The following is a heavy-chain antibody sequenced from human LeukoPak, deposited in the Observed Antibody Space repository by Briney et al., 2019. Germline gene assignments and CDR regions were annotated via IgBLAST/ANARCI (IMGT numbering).Heavy chain of an antibody. D-gene: IGHD3-3*01. V-gene: IGHV3-23*01. J-gene: IGHJ4*02. CDR3: AKSHYDFWSGYYPIDY. CDR2: ISGSGGST. Sequence: GGSLRLSCAASGFTFSIYAMSWVRQAPGKGLEWVSAISGSGGSTYYADSVKGRFTISRDNSKNTLYLQMDSLRAEDTAVYYCAKSHYDFWSGYYPIDYWGQGTLVTVSS. CDR1: GFTFSIYA.